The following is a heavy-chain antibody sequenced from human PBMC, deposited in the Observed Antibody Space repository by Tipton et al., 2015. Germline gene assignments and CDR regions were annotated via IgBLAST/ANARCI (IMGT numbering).Heavy chain of an antibody. V-gene: IGHV4-39*01. Sequence: GLVKPSETLSLTCTVSGGSLSSSRYYWDWIRQPPGKGLEWIGSIYYSGSTYYNPSLKSRVTISVDTSKNQFSLKLSSVTAADTAVYYCARSYYYGSGSSYYYYGMDVWGQGTTVTVSS. J-gene: IGHJ6*02. CDR2: IYYSGST. D-gene: IGHD3-10*01. CDR3: ARSYYYGSGSSYYYYGMDV. CDR1: GGSLSSSRYY.